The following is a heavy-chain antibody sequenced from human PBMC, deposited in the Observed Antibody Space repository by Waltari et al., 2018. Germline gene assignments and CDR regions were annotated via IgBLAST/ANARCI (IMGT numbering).Heavy chain of an antibody. D-gene: IGHD4-17*01. J-gene: IGHJ4*02. CDR3: ASSLTMVAYYFDY. CDR1: GGSISSGSYY. CDR2: IYTSGNT. Sequence: QVQLQESGPGLVKPSQTLSLTCTVSGGSISSGSYYWSWIRQPAGKGLEWIGYIYTSGNTNYNPSLKSRVTISVDTSKNQFSLKLSSVTAADTAVYYCASSLTMVAYYFDYWGQGTLVTVSS. V-gene: IGHV4-61*09.